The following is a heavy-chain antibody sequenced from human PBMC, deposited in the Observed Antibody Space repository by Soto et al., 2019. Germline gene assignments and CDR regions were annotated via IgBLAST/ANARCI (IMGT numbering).Heavy chain of an antibody. D-gene: IGHD3-22*01. CDR3: ARVMSYYDSSGYFYAFDI. CDR2: LYCSGST. Sequence: QVQLQESGPGLVKPSQTLSLTCTVSGVSISSGGYYWSWIRQHQGKGPEGIGHLYCSGSTYYNPALKRRVTITVDRSKNQVYMTLSSVTAADTDVYYCARVMSYYDSSGYFYAFDIWGQGTMVTVYS. V-gene: IGHV4-31*03. CDR1: GVSISSGGYY. J-gene: IGHJ3*02.